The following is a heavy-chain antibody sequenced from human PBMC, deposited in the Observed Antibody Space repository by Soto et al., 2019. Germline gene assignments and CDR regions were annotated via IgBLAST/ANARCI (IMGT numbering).Heavy chain of an antibody. Sequence: QVQLQESGPGLVKPSETLSLTCTVSGFSITQYYWNWIRQPPGRGLEWLGYISYSGTTNYNPSLKGRVTISRDTSKTQFSLNLSSVDAADTAVYYCAKEHWGSFDHWGQGALVTVSS. J-gene: IGHJ4*02. CDR3: AKEHWGSFDH. V-gene: IGHV4-59*01. D-gene: IGHD7-27*01. CDR2: ISYSGTT. CDR1: GFSITQYY.